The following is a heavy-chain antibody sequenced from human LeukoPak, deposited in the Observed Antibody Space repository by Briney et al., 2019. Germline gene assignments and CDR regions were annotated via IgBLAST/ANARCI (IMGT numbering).Heavy chain of an antibody. Sequence: GGSLRLSCAASGFTFNKSWMTWVRQAPGKGLQWVAHIKEDGRDKYYVDSVKGRFTISRDNDKTSVYLQMKSLRAEDTAVYYCATWSSGWQFDYWGQGTLVSVSS. J-gene: IGHJ4*02. D-gene: IGHD6-19*01. CDR3: ATWSSGWQFDY. V-gene: IGHV3-7*05. CDR1: GFTFNKSW. CDR2: IKEDGRDK.